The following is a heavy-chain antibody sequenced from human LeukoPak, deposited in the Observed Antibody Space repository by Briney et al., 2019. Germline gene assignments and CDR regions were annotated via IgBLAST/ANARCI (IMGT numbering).Heavy chain of an antibody. CDR3: TTWAMDYGDWYYFDY. CDR2: MKNKADGGTT. D-gene: IGHD4-17*01. Sequence: GGSLRLSCATSGFTFSNAWMTWVRQAPGKGLEWVGRMKNKADGGTTDYAAPVKGRFTISRDDSKNTLYLQMNSLKTEDIAVYYCTTWAMDYGDWYYFDYWGQGTLVTVSS. V-gene: IGHV3-15*01. J-gene: IGHJ4*02. CDR1: GFTFSNAW.